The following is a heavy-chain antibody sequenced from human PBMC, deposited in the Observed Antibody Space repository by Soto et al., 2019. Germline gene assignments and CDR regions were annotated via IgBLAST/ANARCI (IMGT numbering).Heavy chain of an antibody. CDR3: ARESPYYYDSSGYYSNWFDP. J-gene: IGHJ5*02. Sequence: GESLKISCKGSGYSFTSYWISWVGQMPGKGLEWMGRIDPSDSYTNYSPSFQGHVTISADKSISTAYLQWSSLKASDTAMYYCARESPYYYDSSGYYSNWFDPWGQGTLVTVSS. D-gene: IGHD3-22*01. V-gene: IGHV5-10-1*01. CDR1: GYSFTSYW. CDR2: IDPSDSYT.